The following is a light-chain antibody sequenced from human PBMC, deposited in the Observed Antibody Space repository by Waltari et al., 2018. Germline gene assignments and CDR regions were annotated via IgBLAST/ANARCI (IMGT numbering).Light chain of an antibody. CDR3: QQYNSYGT. CDR1: QSISSW. J-gene: IGKJ4*01. Sequence: IQMTQSPSTLSASVGDRVTITCRASQSISSWLAWYQQKPGKAPKLLIYKASSLESGVPSRFSGSGSGTEFTLTISSLQPDDCATYYCQQYNSYGTFGGGTKVEIK. CDR2: KAS. V-gene: IGKV1-5*03.